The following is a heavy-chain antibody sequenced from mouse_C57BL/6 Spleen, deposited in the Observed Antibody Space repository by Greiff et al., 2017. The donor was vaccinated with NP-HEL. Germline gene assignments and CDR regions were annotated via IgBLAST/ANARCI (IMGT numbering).Heavy chain of an antibody. D-gene: IGHD1-1*01. CDR2: IYPGDGDT. CDR3: ARRATVVATSFDY. Sequence: VKLQESGPELVKPGASVKISCKASGYAFSSSWMNWVKQRPGKGLEWIGRIYPGDGDTNYNGKFKGKATLTADKSSSTAYMQLSSLTSEDSAVYFCARRATVVATSFDYWGQGTTLTVSS. J-gene: IGHJ2*01. CDR1: GYAFSSSW. V-gene: IGHV1-82*01.